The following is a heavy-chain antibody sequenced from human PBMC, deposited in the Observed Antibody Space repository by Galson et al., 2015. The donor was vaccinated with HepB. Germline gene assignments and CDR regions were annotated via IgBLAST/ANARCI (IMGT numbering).Heavy chain of an antibody. J-gene: IGHJ4*02. V-gene: IGHV3-21*01. D-gene: IGHD1-26*01. Sequence: SLRLSCAASGFTFSSYWMHWVRQAPGKGLEWVSSMDSSGNYIYYADSLRGRFTISRDNAENSLYLQMNSLRAEDTAVYYCARSILRARHFDYWGQGTLLTVSS. CDR3: ARSILRARHFDY. CDR1: GFTFSSYW. CDR2: MDSSGNYI.